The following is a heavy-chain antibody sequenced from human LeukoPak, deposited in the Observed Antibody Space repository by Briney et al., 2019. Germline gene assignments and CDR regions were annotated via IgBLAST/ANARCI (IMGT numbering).Heavy chain of an antibody. Sequence: PSETLSLTCTVSGGSISSSSYYWGWIRQPPGKGLEWIGSIYYSGSTFSNPSLKSRVTISVDTSKNQFSLKLSSVTAADTAVYYCAREGRGWLHRKNNFDYWGQGTLVTVSS. CDR2: IYYSGST. CDR1: GGSISSSSYY. D-gene: IGHD5-24*01. J-gene: IGHJ4*02. CDR3: AREGRGWLHRKNNFDY. V-gene: IGHV4-39*07.